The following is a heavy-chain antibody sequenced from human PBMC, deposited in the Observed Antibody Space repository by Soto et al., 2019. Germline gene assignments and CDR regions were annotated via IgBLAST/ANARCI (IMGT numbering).Heavy chain of an antibody. V-gene: IGHV3-23*01. Sequence: EVQLLESGGGLVQPGGSLRLSCAASGFTFSSYAMSWVRQAPGKGLEWVSAISGSGGSTYYADSVKGRFTISRDNSENTLYLQMNSLRAEDTAVYYCAKEGGGGDMPYYYYGMDVWGQGTTVTVSS. CDR2: ISGSGGST. J-gene: IGHJ6*02. CDR1: GFTFSSYA. CDR3: AKEGGGGDMPYYYYGMDV. D-gene: IGHD2-21*02.